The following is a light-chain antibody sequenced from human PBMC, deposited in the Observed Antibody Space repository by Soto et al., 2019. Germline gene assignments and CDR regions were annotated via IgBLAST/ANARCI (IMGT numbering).Light chain of an antibody. CDR3: CSYAGSTHV. J-gene: IGLJ3*02. CDR2: DVT. CDR1: SSDVGGYNY. Sequence: QAVVTQPRSVSGSPGQSVTISCTGTSSDVGGYNYVSWYQQYPGKAPQLMIYDVTKRPSGVPDRFSGSKSGNTASLTISGLQAEDEADYYCCSYAGSTHVFGGGTKLTVL. V-gene: IGLV2-11*01.